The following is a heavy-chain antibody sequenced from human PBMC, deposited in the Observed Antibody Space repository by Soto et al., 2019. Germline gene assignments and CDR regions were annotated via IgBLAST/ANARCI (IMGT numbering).Heavy chain of an antibody. J-gene: IGHJ6*02. Sequence: PGGSLRLSCEASGFSFRSYSMSWVRQAPGKGLEWISYITGISNTIYYADSVKGRFTISRDNAKNSLYLQMNSLRDEDTAVYFCARDKDIDYSNDYGMDVWGQGTTVTVSS. V-gene: IGHV3-48*02. CDR1: GFSFRSYS. CDR3: ARDKDIDYSNDYGMDV. CDR2: ITGISNTI. D-gene: IGHD4-4*01.